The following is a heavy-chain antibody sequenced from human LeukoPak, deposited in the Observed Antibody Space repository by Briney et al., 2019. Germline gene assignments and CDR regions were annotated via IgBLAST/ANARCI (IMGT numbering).Heavy chain of an antibody. Sequence: SETLSLTCAVYGGSFSGYYWSWIRQPPGKGLELIGEINHSGSTNYNPSLKSRVTISVDTSKNQFSLKLSSVTAADTAVYYCARGRTVTTPYYYYGMDVWGQGTTVTVSS. CDR3: ARGRTVTTPYYYYGMDV. CDR2: INHSGST. J-gene: IGHJ6*02. V-gene: IGHV4-34*01. D-gene: IGHD4-17*01. CDR1: GGSFSGYY.